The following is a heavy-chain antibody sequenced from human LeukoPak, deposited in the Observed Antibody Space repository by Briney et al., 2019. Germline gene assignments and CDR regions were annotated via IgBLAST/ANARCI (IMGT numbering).Heavy chain of an antibody. D-gene: IGHD6-13*01. V-gene: IGHV4-39*07. CDR1: GGSISSSSYY. CDR3: ARAPHLYRIAAAGEFDY. CDR2: IYYSGST. J-gene: IGHJ4*02. Sequence: SETLSLTCTVSGGSISSSSYYWGWIRQPPGKGLEWIGSIYYSGSTYYNPSLKSRVTISVDTSKNQFSLKLSSVTAADTAVYYCARAPHLYRIAAAGEFDYWGQGTLVTVSS.